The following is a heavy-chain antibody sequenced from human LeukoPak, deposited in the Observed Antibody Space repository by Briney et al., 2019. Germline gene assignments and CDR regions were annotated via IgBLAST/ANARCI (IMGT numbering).Heavy chain of an antibody. CDR2: ISGSGGST. V-gene: IGHV3-23*01. CDR1: GFTFSSSA. Sequence: GGSLRLSCAASGFTFSSSAMSWVRPAPGEGLEWVSAISGSGGSTYYADSVKGRFTISRDKSKNTLYLQMNSVRAEDTAVYYCAKDLAAMVTGVDYWGQGTLVTVSS. CDR3: AKDLAAMVTGVDY. J-gene: IGHJ4*02. D-gene: IGHD5-18*01.